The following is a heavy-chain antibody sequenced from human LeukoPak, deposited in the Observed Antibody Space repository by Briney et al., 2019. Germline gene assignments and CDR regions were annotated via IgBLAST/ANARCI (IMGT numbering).Heavy chain of an antibody. CDR3: ARATYTSIWYKIDS. Sequence: SETLSLTCTVSGGSMSNYDWGWIRQSPEKGLEWIGYIYYSGSTNYNPSLMSRVTISLDTYRNHFSLKLTSVPAADTAVYYCARATYTSIWYKIDSWGQGILVTVSS. D-gene: IGHD6-13*01. J-gene: IGHJ4*02. V-gene: IGHV4-59*01. CDR2: IYYSGST. CDR1: GGSMSNYD.